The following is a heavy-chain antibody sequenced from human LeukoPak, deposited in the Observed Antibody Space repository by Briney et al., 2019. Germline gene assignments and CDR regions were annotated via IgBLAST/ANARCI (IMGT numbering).Heavy chain of an antibody. CDR1: GFTFSSYG. CDR2: ISYDGSNK. Sequence: GRSLRLSCAASGFTFSSYGMHWVRHAPGKGLEWVAVISYDGSNKYYADSVKGRFTISRDNSKNTLYLQMNSLRAEDTAVYYCAKEDFWSGYSDYWGQGTLVTVSS. V-gene: IGHV3-30*18. CDR3: AKEDFWSGYSDY. J-gene: IGHJ4*02. D-gene: IGHD3-3*01.